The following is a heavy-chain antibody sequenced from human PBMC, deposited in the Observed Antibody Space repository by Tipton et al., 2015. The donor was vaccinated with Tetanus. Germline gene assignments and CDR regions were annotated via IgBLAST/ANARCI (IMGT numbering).Heavy chain of an antibody. V-gene: IGHV4-59*12. Sequence: LRLSCNVSGDSMTDFYWSWIRQPPGKGLEWIGHIFHSGSPNYNPSLKSRVSMSVDKSRKEVSLKLQSVTAADTAVYYCVRGRGLGAYSYGFEYWGRGALVTVSS. J-gene: IGHJ4*02. CDR1: GDSMTDFY. CDR3: VRGRGLGAYSYGFEY. D-gene: IGHD5-18*01. CDR2: IFHSGSP.